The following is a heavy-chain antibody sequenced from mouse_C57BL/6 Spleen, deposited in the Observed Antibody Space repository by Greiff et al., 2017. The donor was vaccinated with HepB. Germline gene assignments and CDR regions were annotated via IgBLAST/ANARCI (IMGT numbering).Heavy chain of an antibody. V-gene: IGHV1-76*01. J-gene: IGHJ1*03. CDR3: AKGDYDDWYFDV. CDR2: IYPGSGNT. CDR1: GYTFTDYY. D-gene: IGHD2-4*01. Sequence: VQLVESGAELVRPGASVKLSCKASGYTFTDYYINWVKQRPGQGLEWIARIYPGSGNTSYNEKFKGKATLTAEKSSSTAYMQLSSLTSEDSAVYFCAKGDYDDWYFDVWGTGTTVTVSS.